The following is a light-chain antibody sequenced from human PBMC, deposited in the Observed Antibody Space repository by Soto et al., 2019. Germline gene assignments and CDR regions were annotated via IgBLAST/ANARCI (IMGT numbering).Light chain of an antibody. CDR2: DAS. CDR3: QQYNTLSGT. J-gene: IGKJ1*01. V-gene: IGKV1-5*01. CDR1: QTITTW. Sequence: DIQMTQSPSTLSASVGDRVTITCRASQTITTWLAWYQQKPGKAPKLLIYDASTLEGGVPSRFSGSGFGTEFSLTISSLQPDDFASYYCQQYNTLSGTFGQGTKVDNK.